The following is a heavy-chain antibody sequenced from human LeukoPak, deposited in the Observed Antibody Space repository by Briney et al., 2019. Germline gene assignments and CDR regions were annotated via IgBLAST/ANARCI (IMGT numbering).Heavy chain of an antibody. CDR1: GFTFNTYT. Sequence: GGSLRLSCAASGFTFNTYTMNWVRQAPGKGLEWVSYISGSSGIIDYADSVRGRFTISRDNAKNSLYLQMNSLRAEDTAVYYCARGRPDKYYYGSGSYYNAPTAIYYFDYWGQGTLVTVSS. V-gene: IGHV3-48*01. CDR2: ISGSSGII. D-gene: IGHD3-10*01. J-gene: IGHJ4*02. CDR3: ARGRPDKYYYGSGSYYNAPTAIYYFDY.